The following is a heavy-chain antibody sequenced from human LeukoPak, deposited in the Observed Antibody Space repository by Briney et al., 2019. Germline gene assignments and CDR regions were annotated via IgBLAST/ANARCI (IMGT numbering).Heavy chain of an antibody. Sequence: GASVKVSCKASAYTFTGYYMHWVRQAPGQGLEWMGWINPNSGGTNYAQKFQGRVTMTRDKSIRTAYMELSRLTSDDTAVYYCARNIWFGESADAFDIWGQGTMVTVSS. J-gene: IGHJ3*02. CDR2: INPNSGGT. V-gene: IGHV1-2*02. CDR3: ARNIWFGESADAFDI. D-gene: IGHD3-10*01. CDR1: AYTFTGYY.